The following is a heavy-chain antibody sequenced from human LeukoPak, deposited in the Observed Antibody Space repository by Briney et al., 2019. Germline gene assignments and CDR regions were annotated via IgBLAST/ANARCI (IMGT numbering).Heavy chain of an antibody. CDR1: GFTSSSYG. Sequence: PGGSLRLSCAASGFTSSSYGMHWVRQVPGKGLVWVSRIKSDGSSTSYEDSVKGRFTISRDNAKNTLYLQMNSLRVEDTALYYCARADSGYSSGQFDSWGQGTLVTVSS. CDR2: IKSDGSST. V-gene: IGHV3-74*01. D-gene: IGHD6-19*01. CDR3: ARADSGYSSGQFDS. J-gene: IGHJ4*02.